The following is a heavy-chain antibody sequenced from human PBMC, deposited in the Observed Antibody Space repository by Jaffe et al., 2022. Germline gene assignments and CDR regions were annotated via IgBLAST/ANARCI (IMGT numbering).Heavy chain of an antibody. Sequence: EVQLVESGGGLVQPGRSLRLSCAASGFTFDDYAMHWVRQAPGKGLEWVSGISWNSGSIGYADSVKGRFTISRDNAKNSLYLQMNSLRAEDTALYYCAKFTTGDIVVVVAAQYYFDYWGQGTLVTVSS. J-gene: IGHJ4*02. V-gene: IGHV3-9*01. CDR3: AKFTTGDIVVVVAAQYYFDY. CDR2: ISWNSGSI. CDR1: GFTFDDYA. D-gene: IGHD2-15*01.